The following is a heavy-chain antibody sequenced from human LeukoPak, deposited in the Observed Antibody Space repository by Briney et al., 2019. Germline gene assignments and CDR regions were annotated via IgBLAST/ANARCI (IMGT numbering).Heavy chain of an antibody. J-gene: IGHJ6*03. D-gene: IGHD3-10*01. CDR2: INNDGSSK. CDR3: ARGPYGSGSYYRRYYYYMDV. CDR1: GFTFSSYW. V-gene: IGHV3-74*01. Sequence: PGGSLRLSCTASGFTFSSYWMHWVRQAPGKGLVWVSRINNDGSSKNYADSVKGRFTISRDNAKNTLYLQMNSLRAEDTAVYYCARGPYGSGSYYRRYYYYMDVWGKGTTVTVSS.